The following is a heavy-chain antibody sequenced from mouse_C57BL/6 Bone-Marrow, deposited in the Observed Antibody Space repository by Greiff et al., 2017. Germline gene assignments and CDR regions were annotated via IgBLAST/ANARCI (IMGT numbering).Heavy chain of an antibody. J-gene: IGHJ2*01. V-gene: IGHV1-55*01. Sequence: QVQLQQSGAELVKPGASVKMSCKASGYTFTSYWITWVKQRPGQGLEWIGDIYPGSGSTNYNEKFKSKATLTVDPSSSAACMLLSSLTSEDSGVYYGARAYGCSYWGQGTTLTVSA. CDR3: ARAYGCSY. CDR1: GYTFTSYW. CDR2: IYPGSGST. D-gene: IGHD1-1*01.